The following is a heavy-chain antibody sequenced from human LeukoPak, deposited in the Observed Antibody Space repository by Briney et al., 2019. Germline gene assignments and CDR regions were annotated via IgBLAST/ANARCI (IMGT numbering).Heavy chain of an antibody. D-gene: IGHD3-22*01. V-gene: IGHV1-69*13. CDR1: GGTFSSYA. CDR2: IIPIFGTA. Sequence: ASVKVSCKASGGTFSSYAISWVRQAPGQGLEWMGGIIPIFGTANYAQKFQGRVTITADESTSTAYMELSSLRSGDTAVYYCARWYYYDSSGYYPDYYYYGMDVWGQGTTVTVSS. CDR3: ARWYYYDSSGYYPDYYYYGMDV. J-gene: IGHJ6*02.